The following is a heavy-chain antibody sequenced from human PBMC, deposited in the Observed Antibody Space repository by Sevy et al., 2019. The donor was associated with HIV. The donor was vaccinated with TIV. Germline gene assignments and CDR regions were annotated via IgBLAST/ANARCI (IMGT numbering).Heavy chain of an antibody. CDR2: ISGPGLST. V-gene: IGHV3-23*01. D-gene: IGHD3-22*01. Sequence: GGSLRLSCAASGFTFNTHAMTWVRQAPGKGLEWVSVISGPGLSTYYAYSVKGRFTISRDNSKNTLYLQMNSLRADDTATYYCAKALNPALESMIEVVLRTLKGFDVWGQGTMVTVSS. CDR3: AKALNPALESMIEVVLRTLKGFDV. J-gene: IGHJ3*01. CDR1: GFTFNTHA.